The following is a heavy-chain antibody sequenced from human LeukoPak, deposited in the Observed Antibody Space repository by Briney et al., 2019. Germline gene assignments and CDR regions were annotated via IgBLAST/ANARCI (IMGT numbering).Heavy chain of an antibody. J-gene: IGHJ3*02. V-gene: IGHV4-39*01. Sequence: PSETLSLTCTGSGGSISSSSYYWGWIRQPPGKGLEWIGSIYYSGSTCYNPALKSRVTISEDTSKNQFSLKLSSVTAADTAVYYCARFRVGDYVWGSYRYEVGAFDIWGQGTMVTVSS. CDR3: ARFRVGDYVWGSYRYEVGAFDI. CDR1: GGSISSSSYY. D-gene: IGHD3-16*02. CDR2: IYYSGST.